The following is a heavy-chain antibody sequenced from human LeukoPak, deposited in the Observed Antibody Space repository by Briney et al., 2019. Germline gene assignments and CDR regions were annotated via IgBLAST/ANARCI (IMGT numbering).Heavy chain of an antibody. V-gene: IGHV4-4*07. Sequence: SETLSLTCTVSGGSISSYYWSWIRQPAGKGLEWIGRIYTSGSTSYDPSLKSRVTMSVDTSKNQFSLKLSSVTAADTAVYYCARDREDSYYYYGMDVWGQGTTVTVSS. CDR2: IYTSGST. CDR3: ARDREDSYYYYGMDV. J-gene: IGHJ6*02. CDR1: GGSISSYY.